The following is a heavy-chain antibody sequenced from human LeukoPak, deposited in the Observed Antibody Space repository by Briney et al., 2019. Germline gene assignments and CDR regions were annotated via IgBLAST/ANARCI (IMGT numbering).Heavy chain of an antibody. CDR3: ARSSGWYHRGPDYYYYYMDV. CDR1: GFTFSDYY. D-gene: IGHD6-19*01. Sequence: GGSLRLSCAASGFTFSDYYMSWIRQAPGKGLEWVSYISSSGSTIYYADSVKGRFTISRDNAKNSLYLQMNSLRAEDTAVYYCARSSGWYHRGPDYYYYYMDVWGKGTTVTVS. V-gene: IGHV3-11*01. CDR2: ISSSGSTI. J-gene: IGHJ6*03.